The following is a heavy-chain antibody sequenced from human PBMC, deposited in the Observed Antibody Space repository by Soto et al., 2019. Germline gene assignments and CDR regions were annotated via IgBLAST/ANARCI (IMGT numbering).Heavy chain of an antibody. V-gene: IGHV4-34*01. Sequence: SETLSLTCAVYGGSSSGYYWSWIRQPPGKGLEWIGEINHSGSTNYNPSLKSRVTISVDTSKNQFSLKLSSVTAADTAVYYCARCLHYYDSSGYYYAPFDYWGQGTLVTVSS. CDR1: GGSSSGYY. D-gene: IGHD3-22*01. CDR3: ARCLHYYDSSGYYYAPFDY. CDR2: INHSGST. J-gene: IGHJ4*02.